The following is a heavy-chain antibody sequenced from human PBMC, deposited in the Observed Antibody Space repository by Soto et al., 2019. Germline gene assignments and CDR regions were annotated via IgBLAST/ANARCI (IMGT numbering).Heavy chain of an antibody. J-gene: IGHJ4*01. CDR2: IYYHGNT. V-gene: IGHV4-34*01. CDR1: GGSFSGYY. CDR3: ARHDGFSSGWIFDY. Sequence: SETLSLTCAVYGGSFSGYYWSWIRQPPGKGLEWIGTIYYHGNTYSNPSLKSRVTISVDTSNNQLSLKLRSVTAADTAVYYCARHDGFSSGWIFDYWGHGTLVTVS. D-gene: IGHD6-19*01.